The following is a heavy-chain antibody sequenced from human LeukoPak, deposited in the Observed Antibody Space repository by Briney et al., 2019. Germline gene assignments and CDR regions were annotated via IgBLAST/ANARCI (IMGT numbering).Heavy chain of an antibody. CDR3: ARVIAAGVRYYYMDV. Sequence: GGSLRLSCAASGFTFSSYSMNWVRQAPGKGLEWVSSISSSSSYIYYADSVKGRFTISRDNAKNSLYLQMNSLRAEDTAVYYCARVIAAGVRYYYMDVWGKGTTVTVSS. J-gene: IGHJ6*03. D-gene: IGHD6-13*01. CDR1: GFTFSSYS. CDR2: ISSSSSYI. V-gene: IGHV3-21*01.